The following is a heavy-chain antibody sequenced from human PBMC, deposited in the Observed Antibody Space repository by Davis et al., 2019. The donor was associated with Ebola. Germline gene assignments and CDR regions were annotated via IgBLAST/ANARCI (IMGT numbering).Heavy chain of an antibody. CDR2: ISSSSSTI. J-gene: IGHJ1*01. D-gene: IGHD1-26*01. V-gene: IGHV3-48*02. Sequence: GESLKISCAASGFTFSSYSMNWVRQAPGKGLEWVSYISSSSSTIYYADSVKGRFTISRDNAKNSLYLQMNSLRDEDTAVYYCARDLGWGSYRAEYFQHWGQGTLVTVSS. CDR1: GFTFSSYS. CDR3: ARDLGWGSYRAEYFQH.